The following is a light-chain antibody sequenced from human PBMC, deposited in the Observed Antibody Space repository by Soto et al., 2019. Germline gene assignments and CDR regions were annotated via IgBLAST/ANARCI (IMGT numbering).Light chain of an antibody. Sequence: EIVLTQSPGTLSLSPGERATLSCRASQSVDSSYLAWYQQKPGQAPRLLIYGASNRATGIPDRFGGSGSGADFTLTISRLEPEDFAVYYCQQYGDAPWTFGQGTKVEIK. J-gene: IGKJ1*01. V-gene: IGKV3-20*01. CDR3: QQYGDAPWT. CDR1: QSVDSSY. CDR2: GAS.